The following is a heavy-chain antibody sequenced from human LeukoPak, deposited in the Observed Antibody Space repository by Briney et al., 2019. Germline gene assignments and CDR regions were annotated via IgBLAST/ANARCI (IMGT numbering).Heavy chain of an antibody. CDR2: IYSSGST. CDR1: GGSISNYY. J-gene: IGHJ3*02. V-gene: IGHV4-4*07. Sequence: SETLSLTCTVSGGSISNYYWNWVRQPAGMGLEWLGRIYSSGSTNYNPSLKSRVTTSVDTSKNQFSLKLSSVTAADTAVYYCARDIARNSGIYYAFDIWGQGAMVTVSS. D-gene: IGHD1-26*01. CDR3: ARDIARNSGIYYAFDI.